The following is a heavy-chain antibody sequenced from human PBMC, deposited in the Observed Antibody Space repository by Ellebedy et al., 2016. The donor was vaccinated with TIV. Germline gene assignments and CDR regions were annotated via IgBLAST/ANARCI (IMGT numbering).Heavy chain of an antibody. D-gene: IGHD2-15*01. CDR3: ARTTARGYCSGGSCYTDY. Sequence: SGPTLVKPTQTLTLTCTFSGFSLSTSGMCVSWIRQPPGKALEWLARIDWDDDKYYSTSLKTRLTISKDTSKNQVVLTMTNMDPVDTATYYCARTTARGYCSGGSCYTDYWGQGTLVTVSS. V-gene: IGHV2-70*11. J-gene: IGHJ4*02. CDR2: IDWDDDK. CDR1: GFSLSTSGMC.